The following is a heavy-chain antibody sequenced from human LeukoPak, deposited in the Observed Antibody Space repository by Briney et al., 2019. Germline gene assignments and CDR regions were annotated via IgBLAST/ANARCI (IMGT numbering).Heavy chain of an antibody. Sequence: GGSLRLSCAASGFTFDDYGMSWVRQAPGKGLEWVSGINWKGGSTGYADSVKGRFTISRDNAKNSLYLQMNSLRAEDTALYYCARLYYDFWSGPETLRNSNAFDIWGQGTMVTVSS. D-gene: IGHD3-3*01. CDR2: INWKGGST. J-gene: IGHJ3*02. V-gene: IGHV3-20*04. CDR3: ARLYYDFWSGPETLRNSNAFDI. CDR1: GFTFDDYG.